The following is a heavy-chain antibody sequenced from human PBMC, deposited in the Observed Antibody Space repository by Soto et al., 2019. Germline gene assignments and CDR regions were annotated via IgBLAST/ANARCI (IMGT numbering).Heavy chain of an antibody. J-gene: IGHJ4*02. CDR1: GVSHRDHR. Sequence: GALRLSLATSGVSHRDHRIHWVRQAPGKGLEGDSHIKREGKSTNQADSVKGRFNISSDYAKNSLYLQMNSLRVEDTAAYYCARGGAYIYGPQYDWGQGTLVTVSS. CDR3: ARGGAYIYGPQYD. V-gene: IGHV3-74*01. D-gene: IGHD5-18*01. CDR2: IKREGKST.